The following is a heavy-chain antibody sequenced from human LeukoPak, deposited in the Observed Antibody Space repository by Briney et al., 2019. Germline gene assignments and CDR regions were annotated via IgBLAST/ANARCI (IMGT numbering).Heavy chain of an antibody. CDR2: IYHSGST. V-gene: IGHV4-38-2*02. J-gene: IGHJ4*02. Sequence: SSETLSLTCAVADYSISSGYYWGWIRQPPGKGLEWIGSIYHSGSTYYNSSLKSRVTISVDTSKNQFSLKLSYVTAADTAVYYCAREWGYDYFFDYWGQGTLVTVSS. D-gene: IGHD3-22*01. CDR1: DYSISSGYY. CDR3: AREWGYDYFFDY.